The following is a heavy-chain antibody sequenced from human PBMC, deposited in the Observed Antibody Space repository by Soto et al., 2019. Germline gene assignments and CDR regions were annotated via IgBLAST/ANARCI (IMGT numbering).Heavy chain of an antibody. CDR3: AKDSGYDSSGYYGYYYYGMDV. D-gene: IGHD3-22*01. J-gene: IGHJ6*02. CDR1: GFTFSNYA. CDR2: TGGAGGTT. V-gene: IGHV3-23*01. Sequence: EVQLLESGGGFVQPGGSLRLSCAASGFTFSNYAMTWVRQAPGKGLEWVAATGGAGGTTYYANSLKGRFTISRDNSKNSLYLQMNSLRAEDTALYYCAKDSGYDSSGYYGYYYYGMDVWGQGTTVTVSS.